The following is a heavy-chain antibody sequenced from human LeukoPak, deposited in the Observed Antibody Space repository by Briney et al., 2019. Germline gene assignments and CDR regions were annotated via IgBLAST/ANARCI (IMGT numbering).Heavy chain of an antibody. CDR2: FDPEDGET. D-gene: IGHD1-26*01. Sequence: ASVKVSCKVSGYTLTELSMHWVRQAPGKGLEWMGGFDPEDGETIYAQKFQGRITMTEDTSTDTAYMELSSLRSEDTAVYYCATVPEWERTLNYWGQGTLVTVSS. CDR3: ATVPEWERTLNY. J-gene: IGHJ4*02. V-gene: IGHV1-24*01. CDR1: GYTLTELS.